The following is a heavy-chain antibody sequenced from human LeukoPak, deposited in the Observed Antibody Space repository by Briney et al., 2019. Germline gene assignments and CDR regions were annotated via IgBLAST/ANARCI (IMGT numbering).Heavy chain of an antibody. J-gene: IGHJ2*01. CDR1: GFSFSIYA. D-gene: IGHD3-9*01. Sequence: GGSLRLSCAASGFSFSIYAMHWVRQAPGKGLEWVAVITYDGSIKYYADSVKGRFTISRGNSKNTLYVQMNNLRTEDTAVYYCARAPIFQSPGGWYFDLWGRGTLVTVSS. V-gene: IGHV3-30*04. CDR2: ITYDGSIK. CDR3: ARAPIFQSPGGWYFDL.